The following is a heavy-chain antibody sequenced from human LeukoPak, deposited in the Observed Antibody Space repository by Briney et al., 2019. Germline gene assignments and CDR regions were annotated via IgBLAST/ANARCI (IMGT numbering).Heavy chain of an antibody. V-gene: IGHV4-39*01. D-gene: IGHD3-10*01. CDR2: IYYSGST. J-gene: IGHJ5*02. CDR1: GGSIGSNSYY. Sequence: SETLSLTCTVSGGSIGSNSYYWGWIRQPPGKGLKRIGSIYYSGSTYYNPSLKSRVTISVDTSKNQFSLKLNSVTAADTAVYYCARNRYYYGSGNYGVPNWFDPWGQGTLVTVSS. CDR3: ARNRYYYGSGNYGVPNWFDP.